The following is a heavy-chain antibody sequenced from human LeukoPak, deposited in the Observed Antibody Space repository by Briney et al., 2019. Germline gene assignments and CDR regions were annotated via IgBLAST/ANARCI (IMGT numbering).Heavy chain of an antibody. CDR3: AKDVVDYYDSSGYYYGDAFDI. J-gene: IGHJ3*02. V-gene: IGHV3-30*02. D-gene: IGHD3-22*01. CDR1: GFTFSSYG. CDR2: IRYDGSNK. Sequence: PGGSLRLSCAASGFTFSSYGMHWVRQAPGKGLEWVAFIRYDGSNKYYADSVKGRFTISRDNSKNTLYLQMNSLRAEDTAVYYCAKDVVDYYDSSGYYYGDAFDIWGQGTMVTVSS.